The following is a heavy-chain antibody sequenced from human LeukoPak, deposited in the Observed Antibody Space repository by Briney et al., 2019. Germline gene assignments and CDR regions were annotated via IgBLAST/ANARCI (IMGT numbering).Heavy chain of an antibody. J-gene: IGHJ3*02. CDR2: IYYSGST. D-gene: IGHD1-26*01. CDR1: GGSISSGDYY. CDR3: ARVTLVIVGALGGAFDI. V-gene: IGHV4-61*08. Sequence: PSETLSLTCTVSGGSISSGDYYWSWIRQPPGKGLEWIGYIYYSGSTNYNPSLKSRVTISVDTSKNQFSLKLSSVTAADTAVYYCARVTLVIVGALGGAFDIWGQGTMVTVSS.